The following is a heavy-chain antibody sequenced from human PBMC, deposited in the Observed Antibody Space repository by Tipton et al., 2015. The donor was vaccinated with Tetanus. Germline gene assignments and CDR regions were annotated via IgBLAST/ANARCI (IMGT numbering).Heavy chain of an antibody. CDR3: ARARVAVAGTRFDY. CDR1: GFTFSSYW. CDR2: IKQDGSEK. V-gene: IGHV3-7*01. J-gene: IGHJ4*02. D-gene: IGHD6-19*01. Sequence: GSLRLSCAASGFTFSSYWMSWVRQAPGKGLEWVANIKQDGSEKYYVDSVKGRFTISRDNAKNPLYLQMNSLRAEDTAVYYCARARVAVAGTRFDYWGQGTLVTVSS.